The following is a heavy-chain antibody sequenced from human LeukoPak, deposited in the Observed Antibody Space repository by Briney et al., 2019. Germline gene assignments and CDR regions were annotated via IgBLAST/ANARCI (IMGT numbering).Heavy chain of an antibody. CDR1: GGTFSSYA. CDR2: IIPIFGTA. D-gene: IGHD2/OR15-2a*01. CDR3: VKEAEVSPLSYFDH. Sequence: SVKVSCKASGGTFSSYAISWVRQAPGQGLEWMGGIIPIFGTANYAQKFQGRVTITADESTSTAYMELSSLRAEDTALYYCVKEAEVSPLSYFDHWGQGALVAVSS. V-gene: IGHV1-69*01. J-gene: IGHJ4*02.